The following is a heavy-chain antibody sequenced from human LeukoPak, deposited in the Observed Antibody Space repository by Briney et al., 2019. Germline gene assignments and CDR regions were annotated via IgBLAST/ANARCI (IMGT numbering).Heavy chain of an antibody. CDR1: GYTFTSYG. D-gene: IGHD6-19*01. CDR2: ISAYNGNT. V-gene: IGHV1-18*01. J-gene: IGHJ4*02. Sequence: ASVKVSCKASGYTFTSYGISWVRQAPGQGLEWMGWISAYNGNTNYAQKLQGRVTMTTDTSTSTAYMELRSLRSDDTAVYYCARDPDHLAVVSTFDYWGQGTLVTVSS. CDR3: ARDPDHLAVVSTFDY.